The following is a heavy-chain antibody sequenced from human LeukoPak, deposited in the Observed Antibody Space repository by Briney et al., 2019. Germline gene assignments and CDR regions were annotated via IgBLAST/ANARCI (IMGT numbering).Heavy chain of an antibody. D-gene: IGHD3-10*01. V-gene: IGHV4-61*01. CDR2: IYYSGST. J-gene: IGHJ6*02. CDR3: ARERVYGSGSYSDYYGMDV. Sequence: SETLSLTCTVSGGSVSSGSYYWSWIRQPPGKGLEWIGYIYYSGSTNYNPSLKSRVTISVDTSKNQFSLKLSSVTAADTAVYYCARERVYGSGSYSDYYGMDVWGQGTTVTVSS. CDR1: GGSVSSGSYY.